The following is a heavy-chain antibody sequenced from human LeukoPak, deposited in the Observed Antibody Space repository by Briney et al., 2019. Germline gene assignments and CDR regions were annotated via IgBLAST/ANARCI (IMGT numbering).Heavy chain of an antibody. CDR2: IHNSGST. CDR1: GASISTGNSY. D-gene: IGHD3-10*01. J-gene: IGHJ4*02. V-gene: IGHV4-61*02. Sequence: SQTLSLTCTVSGASISTGNSYWSWIRQPAGKGLEWIGRIHNSGSTIYNPSLNSRVTISVDTSKNQVSLKLTSVTAADTAVYYCARNAYGSGSSWWGRGTLVTVSS. CDR3: ARNAYGSGSSW.